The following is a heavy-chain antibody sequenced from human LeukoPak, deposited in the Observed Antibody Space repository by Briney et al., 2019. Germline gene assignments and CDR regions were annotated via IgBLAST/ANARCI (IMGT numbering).Heavy chain of an antibody. Sequence: GGSLRLSCAASGFIVSGDFMSWVRQAPGKGLEWVSVIYSDGSTYYADSVKGRFTISRDNAKNLLYLQMNSLRAEDTAVYYCARPFSHSSGWYYDYWGQGTLVTVSS. V-gene: IGHV3-66*01. D-gene: IGHD6-19*01. CDR3: ARPFSHSSGWYYDY. CDR1: GFIVSGDF. CDR2: IYSDGST. J-gene: IGHJ4*02.